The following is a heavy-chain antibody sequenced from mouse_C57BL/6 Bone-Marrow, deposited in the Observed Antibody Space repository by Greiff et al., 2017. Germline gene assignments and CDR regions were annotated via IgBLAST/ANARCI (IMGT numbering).Heavy chain of an antibody. Sequence: EVQGVESGGGLVQPGGSLKLSCAASGFTFSDYYMYWVRQTPEKRLEWVAYISNGGGSTYYPDTVKGRFTISRDNAKNTLYLQMSRLKSEDTAMYYCMMSYYGMDYWGQGTSVTVSS. CDR3: MMSYYGMDY. V-gene: IGHV5-12*01. D-gene: IGHD2-3*01. J-gene: IGHJ4*01. CDR2: ISNGGGST. CDR1: GFTFSDYY.